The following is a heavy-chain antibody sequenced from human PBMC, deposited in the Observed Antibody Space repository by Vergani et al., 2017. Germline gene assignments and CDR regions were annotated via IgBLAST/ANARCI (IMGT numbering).Heavy chain of an antibody. J-gene: IGHJ4*02. D-gene: IGHD3-22*01. Sequence: QVQLVQSGAEVKKPGSSVKVSCKASGGTFSSYAISWVRQAPGQGLEWMGRIIPILGTANYAQKFQGRVTITADESTSTAYMELSSLRSEDTAVYYCAGVTAEGSITMIVVVFDYWGQGTLVTVSS. CDR3: AGVTAEGSITMIVVVFDY. V-gene: IGHV1-69*11. CDR2: IIPILGTA. CDR1: GGTFSSYA.